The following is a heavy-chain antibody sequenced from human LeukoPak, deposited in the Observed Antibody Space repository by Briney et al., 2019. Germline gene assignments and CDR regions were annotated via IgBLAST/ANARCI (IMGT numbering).Heavy chain of an antibody. Sequence: PGGSLRLSCAASGFTFSSYWMSWVRQAPGKGLEWVADIKQDGSDRYYVDSLKGRFTISRDNAKNSLFLELNSLGAEDTAVYYCARERSSSHMDVWGKGATVTVS. CDR3: ARERSSSHMDV. D-gene: IGHD6-13*01. V-gene: IGHV3-7*01. J-gene: IGHJ6*03. CDR1: GFTFSSYW. CDR2: IKQDGSDR.